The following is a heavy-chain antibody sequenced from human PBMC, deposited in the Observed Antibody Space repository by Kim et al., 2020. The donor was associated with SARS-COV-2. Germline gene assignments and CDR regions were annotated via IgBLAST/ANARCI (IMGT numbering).Heavy chain of an antibody. V-gene: IGHV3-23*01. CDR2: ISGSGGST. CDR1: GFTFSSYA. J-gene: IGHJ4*02. Sequence: GGSLRLSCAASGFTFSSYAMSWVRQAPGKGLEWVSAISGSGGSTYYADSVKGRFTISRDNSKNTLYLQMNSLRAEDTAVYYCAKYGRGVHGDYGQGGEYYFDYWGQGTLVTVSS. D-gene: IGHD4-17*01. CDR3: AKYGRGVHGDYGQGGEYYFDY.